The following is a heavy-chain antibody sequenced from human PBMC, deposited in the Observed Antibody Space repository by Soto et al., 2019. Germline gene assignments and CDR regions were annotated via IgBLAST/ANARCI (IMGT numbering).Heavy chain of an antibody. CDR3: AKGGGNGGSNFSPHPNPAFDY. CDR2: ISGSGGST. J-gene: IGHJ4*02. D-gene: IGHD2-15*01. V-gene: IGHV3-23*01. CDR1: GFTFSNYA. Sequence: EVQLLESGGGLVQPGGSLRLSCAASGFTFSNYAMSWVRQAPGKGLEWVSAISGSGGSTYYADSVKGRFTISRDNSKNRLNRQMTSLRAEDTAVYYCAKGGGNGGSNFSPHPNPAFDYWGRGTLAPSPQ.